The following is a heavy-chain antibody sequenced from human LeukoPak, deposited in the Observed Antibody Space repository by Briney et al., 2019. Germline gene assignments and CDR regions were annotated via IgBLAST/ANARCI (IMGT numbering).Heavy chain of an antibody. CDR2: IKQDGSEK. D-gene: IGHD3-3*01. CDR1: GFTFSSYW. CDR3: ALQYYDFWSGYSDY. J-gene: IGHJ4*02. V-gene: IGHV3-7*01. Sequence: GGSLRLSCAASGFTFSSYWMSWVRQAPGKGLEWVANIKQDGSEKYYVDPVKGRFTISRDNAKNSLYLQMNSLRAEDTAVYYCALQYYDFWSGYSDYWGQGTLVTVSS.